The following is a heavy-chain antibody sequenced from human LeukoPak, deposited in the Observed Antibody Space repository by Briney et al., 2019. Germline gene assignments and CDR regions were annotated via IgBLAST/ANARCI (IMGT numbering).Heavy chain of an antibody. CDR3: ARDSGATPNQINWFDR. CDR1: GGSINTYY. CDR2: FDYDGNT. D-gene: IGHD1-26*01. J-gene: IGHJ5*02. V-gene: IGHV4-59*01. Sequence: SETLSLTCALSGGSINTYYWAWIRQPPGKGLEWIGYFDYDGNTNYNPSLKGRVTISGDTSKTQLSLKLASVTAEDTAVYYCARDSGATPNQINWFDRWGQGTLVTVSS.